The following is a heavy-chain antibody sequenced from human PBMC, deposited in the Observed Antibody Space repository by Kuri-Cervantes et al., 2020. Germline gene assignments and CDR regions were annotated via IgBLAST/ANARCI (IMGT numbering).Heavy chain of an antibody. D-gene: IGHD1-14*01. CDR3: AHRGRSVSDAFDI. Sequence: GESLKISCAASGFTFSNAWMSWVRQAPGKGLGWVGRIKSKTDGGTTDYAAPVKGRFTISRDNSKNTLYLQMNSLRAEDTAVYYCAHRGRSVSDAFDIWGQGTMVTVSS. V-gene: IGHV3-15*01. CDR2: IKSKTDGGTT. J-gene: IGHJ3*02. CDR1: GFTFSNAW.